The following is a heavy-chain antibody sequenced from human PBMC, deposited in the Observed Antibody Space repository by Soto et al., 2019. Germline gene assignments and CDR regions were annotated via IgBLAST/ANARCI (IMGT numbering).Heavy chain of an antibody. Sequence: SETLSLTCAVSGGSFTSNNWWTWVRQPPGQGLEWIGEIYRTGSTNYNPSLKSRVTISLDKSENQFSLKVTSLTAADTAVYYCASRDPGTSVDYWGHGTLVTVSS. CDR2: IYRTGST. V-gene: IGHV4-4*02. CDR1: GGSFTSNNW. J-gene: IGHJ4*01. D-gene: IGHD1-7*01. CDR3: ASRDPGTSVDY.